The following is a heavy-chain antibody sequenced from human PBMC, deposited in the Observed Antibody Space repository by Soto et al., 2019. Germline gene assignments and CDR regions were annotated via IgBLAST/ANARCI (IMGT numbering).Heavy chain of an antibody. D-gene: IGHD6-6*01. CDR3: ARQKLELGNYYYYYGMDV. CDR2: IYPGDSDT. Sequence: GESLKISCKGSGYSFTSYWIGWVRQMPGKGLEWMGIIYPGDSDTRYSPSFQGQVTISADKSISTAYLQWSSLKASDTAMYYCARQKLELGNYYYYYGMDVWGQGTTVTVSS. V-gene: IGHV5-51*01. J-gene: IGHJ6*01. CDR1: GYSFTSYW.